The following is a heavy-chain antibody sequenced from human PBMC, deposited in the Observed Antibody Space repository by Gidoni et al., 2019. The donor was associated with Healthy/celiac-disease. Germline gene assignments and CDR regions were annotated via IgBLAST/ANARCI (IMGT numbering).Heavy chain of an antibody. D-gene: IGHD3-3*01. CDR3: ARGGFLEWLLWQPHDY. CDR1: GFTFSSYA. Sequence: QVQLVESGGGVVQPGRSLRLSCAASGFTFSSYAMHWVRQAPGKGLEWVAVISYDGSNKYYADSVKGRFTISRDNSKNTLYLQMNSLRAEDTAVYYCARGGFLEWLLWQPHDYWGQGTLVTVSS. V-gene: IGHV3-30-3*01. J-gene: IGHJ4*02. CDR2: ISYDGSNK.